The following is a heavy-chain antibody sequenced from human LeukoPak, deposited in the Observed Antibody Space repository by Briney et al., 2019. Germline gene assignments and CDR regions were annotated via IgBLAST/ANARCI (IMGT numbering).Heavy chain of an antibody. CDR3: ARHSYYDHSGGRNWFDP. D-gene: IGHD3-22*01. CDR1: GGSISSYY. J-gene: IGHJ5*02. CDR2: FYLSGSS. Sequence: SETLSLTCTVSGGSISSYYWSWIRQPPGKGLEWIGYFYLSGSSNYNPSLKSRVAMSVDTSKNQFSLKLSSVTAADTAVYYCARHSYYDHSGGRNWFDPWGQGTLVSVSS. V-gene: IGHV4-59*08.